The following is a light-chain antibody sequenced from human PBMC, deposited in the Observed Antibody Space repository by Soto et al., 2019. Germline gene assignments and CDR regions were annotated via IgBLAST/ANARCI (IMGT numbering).Light chain of an antibody. Sequence: EIVLTQSPGTLSLSPGERATLSCRASQSVSINYLAWYQQKPGQAPRLLIYGTSSRATGIPDSFSGSGSGTDFTLNISRLEPEDFAVYYCQQYGSSPLTFGGGTKVEIK. CDR3: QQYGSSPLT. CDR1: QSVSINY. V-gene: IGKV3-20*01. CDR2: GTS. J-gene: IGKJ4*01.